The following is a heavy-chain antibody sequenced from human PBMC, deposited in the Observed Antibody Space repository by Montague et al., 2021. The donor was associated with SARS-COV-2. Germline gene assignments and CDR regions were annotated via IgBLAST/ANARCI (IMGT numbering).Heavy chain of an antibody. D-gene: IGHD6-13*01. CDR1: GFTFSSYA. CDR3: AKVGSSWYHGYYYGMDV. J-gene: IGHJ6*02. CDR2: ISGSGGST. V-gene: IGHV3-23*01. Sequence: SLRLSCAASGFTFSSYAMSWVRQAPGKGLEWVSAISGSGGSTYYADSVKGRFTISRDNSKNTLYQQMNSLRAEDTAVYYCAKVGSSWYHGYYYGMDVWGQGTTVTVSS.